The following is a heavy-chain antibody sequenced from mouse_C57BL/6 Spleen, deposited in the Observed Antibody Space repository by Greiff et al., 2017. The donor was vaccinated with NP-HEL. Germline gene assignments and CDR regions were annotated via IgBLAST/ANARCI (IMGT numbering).Heavy chain of an antibody. J-gene: IGHJ2*01. V-gene: IGHV1-82*01. Sequence: VQLVESGPELVKPGASVKISCKASGYAFSSSWMNWVKQRPGKGLEWIGRIYPGDGDTNYNGKFKGKATLTADKSSSTAYMQLSSLTSEDSAVYFCARSTERAFFDYWGQGTTLTVSS. CDR2: IYPGDGDT. CDR1: GYAFSSSW. CDR3: ARSTERAFFDY. D-gene: IGHD4-1*02.